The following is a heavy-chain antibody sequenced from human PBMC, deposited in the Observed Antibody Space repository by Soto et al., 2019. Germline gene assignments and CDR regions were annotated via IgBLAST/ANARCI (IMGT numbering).Heavy chain of an antibody. CDR2: INPNSGGT. CDR1: GYTFTGYY. J-gene: IGHJ6*02. CDR3: ARENIPYYDYVWGSYRPPYYYYYGMDV. D-gene: IGHD3-16*02. V-gene: IGHV1-2*04. Sequence: GASVKVSFKACGYTFTGYYMHWLRQAPGQGLEWMGWINPNSGGTNYAQKFQGWVTMTRDTSISTAYMELSRLRSDDTAVYYCARENIPYYDYVWGSYRPPYYYYYGMDVWGQGTTVTVSS.